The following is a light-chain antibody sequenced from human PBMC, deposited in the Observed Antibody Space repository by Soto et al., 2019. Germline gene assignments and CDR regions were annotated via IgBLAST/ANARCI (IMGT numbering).Light chain of an antibody. CDR2: DVR. CDR1: SSDVGGYNY. V-gene: IGLV2-14*03. Sequence: QSALTQPASVSGSPGQSITISCTGTSSDVGGYNYVSWYQQYSGKAPKLMIYDVRSRPSGVSNRFAGSKSGNTASLTISGLQAEDEADYHCSSDTPSSTYVFGTGTKLTVL. CDR3: SSDTPSSTYV. J-gene: IGLJ1*01.